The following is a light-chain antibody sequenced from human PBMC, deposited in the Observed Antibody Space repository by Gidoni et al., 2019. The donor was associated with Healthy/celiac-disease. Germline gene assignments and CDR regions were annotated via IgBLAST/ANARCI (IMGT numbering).Light chain of an antibody. CDR1: QSVSSY. CDR2: DAS. V-gene: IGKV3-11*01. Sequence: EIVLTQSPATLSLSPGERATLSCRASQSVSSYLAWYQQKPGQAPRLLIYDASNRATGIPARFSGSESGTEFTLTISSLEPEDFAVYYCQQRSNWPSWTFGQGTKVEIK. CDR3: QQRSNWPSWT. J-gene: IGKJ1*01.